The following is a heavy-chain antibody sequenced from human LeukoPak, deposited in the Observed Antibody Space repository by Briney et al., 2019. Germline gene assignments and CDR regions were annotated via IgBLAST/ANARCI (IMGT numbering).Heavy chain of an antibody. CDR3: ATDLTMVRGVTNWFDP. J-gene: IGHJ5*02. Sequence: ASVKVSCKVSGHTFTDYYMHWVQQAPGKGLEWMGLVDPEDGETIYAEKFQGRVTITADTSTYTAYMELSSLRSEDTAVYYCATDLTMVRGVTNWFDPWGQGTLVTVSS. CDR2: VDPEDGET. CDR1: GHTFTDYY. V-gene: IGHV1-69-2*01. D-gene: IGHD3-10*01.